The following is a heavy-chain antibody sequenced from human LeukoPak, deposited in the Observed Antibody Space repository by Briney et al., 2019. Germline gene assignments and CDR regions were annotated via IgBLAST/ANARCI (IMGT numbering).Heavy chain of an antibody. Sequence: SETLSLTCTVSGCSISCYYWSWIRQPPCKGLDWIGHIYYSGSTNYNPSLKSRVTISLDTSKYQFSLKLSAVTAADTAVYYCARHRYSYGGGLGAIDVWGQRTTVTVSS. CDR1: GCSISCYY. V-gene: IGHV4-59*08. D-gene: IGHD5-18*01. CDR3: ARHRYSYGGGLGAIDV. J-gene: IGHJ6*02. CDR2: IYYSGST.